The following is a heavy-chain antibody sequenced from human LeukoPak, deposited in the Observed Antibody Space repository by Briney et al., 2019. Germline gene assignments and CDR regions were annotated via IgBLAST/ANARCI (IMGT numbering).Heavy chain of an antibody. CDR1: GGSFSGYY. Sequence: SETLSLTCAVYGGSFSGYYWSWIRQPPGKGLEWIGEINHSGSTNYNPSLKSRVTISVDTSKNQFSLKLSSVTAADTAVYYCARHHNWNYKYYYHMDVWGKGTTVTVSS. D-gene: IGHD1-7*01. J-gene: IGHJ6*03. CDR2: INHSGST. CDR3: ARHHNWNYKYYYHMDV. V-gene: IGHV4-34*01.